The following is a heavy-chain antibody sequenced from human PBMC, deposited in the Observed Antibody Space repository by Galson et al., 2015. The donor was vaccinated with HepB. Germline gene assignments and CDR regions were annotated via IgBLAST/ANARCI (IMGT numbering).Heavy chain of an antibody. CDR2: TYYRARWYS. CDR3: GRVSGTIYYYGLDV. V-gene: IGHV6-1*01. J-gene: IGHJ6*02. D-gene: IGHD1/OR15-1a*01. Sequence: CAISGDSVSNNNAAWNWIRRSPSRGLEWLGRTYYRARWYSDYAPAVRSRITINPDTSKNQFSLQLNSVTPDDSAVYYCGRVSGTIYYYGLDVWGQGTTVTVSS. CDR1: GDSVSNNNAA.